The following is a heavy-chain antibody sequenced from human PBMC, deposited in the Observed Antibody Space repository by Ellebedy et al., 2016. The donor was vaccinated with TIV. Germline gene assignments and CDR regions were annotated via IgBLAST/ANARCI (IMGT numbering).Heavy chain of an antibody. D-gene: IGHD3-16*01. J-gene: IGHJ3*02. Sequence: GGSLRLSCAASGFAFSSYWMSWVRQAPGKGLEWVANINQHGGEKSYGDYLKGRFTISRDNAKRTLDLQMNGLRAEDTAIYYCATDGSYGDYLSPTHAFEIWGQGTLVTVSP. CDR2: INQHGGEK. CDR1: GFAFSSYW. CDR3: ATDGSYGDYLSPTHAFEI. V-gene: IGHV3-7*01.